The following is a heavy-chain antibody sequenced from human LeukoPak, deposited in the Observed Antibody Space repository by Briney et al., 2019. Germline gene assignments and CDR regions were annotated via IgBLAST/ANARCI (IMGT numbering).Heavy chain of an antibody. CDR1: GGSISNYY. CDR3: ARTISSWYPLHAFDI. Sequence: SETLSLTCTVSGGSISNYYWSWIRQPPGKGLEWIGYIYYSGSTNYNPSLKSRVTISVDTSKNQFSLKLSSVTAADTAVYYCARTISSWYPLHAFDIWGQGTMVTVSS. V-gene: IGHV4-59*01. J-gene: IGHJ3*02. D-gene: IGHD6-13*01. CDR2: IYYSGST.